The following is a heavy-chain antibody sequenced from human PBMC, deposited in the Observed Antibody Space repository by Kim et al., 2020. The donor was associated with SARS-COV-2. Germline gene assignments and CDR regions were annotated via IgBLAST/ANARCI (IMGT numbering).Heavy chain of an antibody. J-gene: IGHJ6*01. Sequence: GGSLRLSCAASGFTFSSYGMHWVRQAPGKGLEWVAVISYDGSNKYYADSVKGRFTISRDNSKNTLYLQMNSLRAEDTAVYYCAKFNDGDFGLVIIDHYY. CDR2: ISYDGSNK. CDR3: AKFNDGDFGLVIIDHYY. D-gene: IGHD3-3*01. V-gene: IGHV3-30*18. CDR1: GFTFSSYG.